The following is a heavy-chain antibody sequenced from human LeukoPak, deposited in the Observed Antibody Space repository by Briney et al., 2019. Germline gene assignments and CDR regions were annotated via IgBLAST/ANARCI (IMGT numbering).Heavy chain of an antibody. CDR1: GYTFTGYY. CDR3: ARDMDCSGGSCLGY. CDR2: INPNSGGT. Sequence: ASVKVSCKASGYTFTGYYMHWVRQAPGQGLEWMGWINPNSGGTNYAQKFQGWVTMTRDTSISTAYMELSRLRSDDTAVYYCARDMDCSGGSCLGYWGQGTLVTVSS. J-gene: IGHJ4*02. D-gene: IGHD2-15*01. V-gene: IGHV1-2*04.